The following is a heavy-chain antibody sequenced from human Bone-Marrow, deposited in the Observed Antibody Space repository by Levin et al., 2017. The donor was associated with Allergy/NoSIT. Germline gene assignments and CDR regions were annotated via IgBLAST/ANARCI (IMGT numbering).Heavy chain of an antibody. CDR1: GYTFTSYG. J-gene: IGHJ3*02. CDR3: ARGGYSSGWYRRSDAFDI. CDR2: ISAYNGNT. V-gene: IGHV1-18*01. Sequence: GESLKISCKASGYTFTSYGISWVRQAPGQGLEWMGWISAYNGNTNYAQKLQGRVTMTTDTSTSTAYMELRSLRSDDTAVYYCARGGYSSGWYRRSDAFDIWGQGTMVTVSS. D-gene: IGHD6-19*01.